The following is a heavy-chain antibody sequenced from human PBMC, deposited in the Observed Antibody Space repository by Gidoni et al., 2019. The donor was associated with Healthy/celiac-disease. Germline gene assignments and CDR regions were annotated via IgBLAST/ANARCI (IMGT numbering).Heavy chain of an antibody. D-gene: IGHD2-2*01. Sequence: QVQLVESGGGLVKPGGYLRPSCAAAGFTFSDYYMSWIRQAPGKGLEWVSYISSIGSTIYYADSVKGRFTISRDNAKNSLYLQMNSLRAEDTAVYYCAREDIVVVPAAMGYWGQGTLVTVSS. V-gene: IGHV3-11*01. CDR1: GFTFSDYY. CDR2: ISSIGSTI. CDR3: AREDIVVVPAAMGY. J-gene: IGHJ4*02.